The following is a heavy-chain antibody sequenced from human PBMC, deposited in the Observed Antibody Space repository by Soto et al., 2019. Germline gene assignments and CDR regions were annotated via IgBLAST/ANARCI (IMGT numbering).Heavy chain of an antibody. CDR2: IYWDNDK. CDR1: GFSLSTSGVG. Sequence: QITLKESGPTLVKPTQTLTLTCTFSGFSLSTSGVGVGWIRQPPGKALEWLALIYWDNDKRYSPSLKSRLPITQDTSKTQVVPTMTHRDPLDTATYYRAHRRRPYSGRFSGWFDPWGQGTLVTVSS. V-gene: IGHV2-5*02. J-gene: IGHJ5*02. CDR3: AHRRRPYSGRFSGWFDP. D-gene: IGHD1-26*01.